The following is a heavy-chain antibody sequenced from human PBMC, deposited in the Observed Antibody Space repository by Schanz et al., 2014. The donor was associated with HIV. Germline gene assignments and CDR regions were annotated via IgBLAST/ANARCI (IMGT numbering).Heavy chain of an antibody. Sequence: VQLVESGGGVVQPGRSQRLSCAASGFTFRSYGMHWVRQAPGKGLEWVSGISISGETTYYADSVKGRFTISRDNSKNTLYLQMNSLRVEDTAVYYCANEEVPNDYWGQGTLVTVSS. J-gene: IGHJ4*02. CDR1: GFTFRSYG. CDR2: ISISGETT. CDR3: ANEEVPNDY. V-gene: IGHV3-23*04.